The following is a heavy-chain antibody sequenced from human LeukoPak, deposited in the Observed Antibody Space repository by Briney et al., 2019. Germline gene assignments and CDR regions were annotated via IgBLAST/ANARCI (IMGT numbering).Heavy chain of an antibody. V-gene: IGHV3-23*01. J-gene: IGHJ4*02. CDR2: ISPGGGTT. D-gene: IGHD3-22*01. Sequence: GGSLRLSCAVSGFAFGSEAMSWVRQSPARGLEWVASISPGGGTTYYADYVKGRFTISRDNSKNTLYLQMNSLRAEDTAVYYCAKTDSSDYSYYFDYWGQGTLVTVSS. CDR3: AKTDSSDYSYYFDY. CDR1: GFAFGSEA.